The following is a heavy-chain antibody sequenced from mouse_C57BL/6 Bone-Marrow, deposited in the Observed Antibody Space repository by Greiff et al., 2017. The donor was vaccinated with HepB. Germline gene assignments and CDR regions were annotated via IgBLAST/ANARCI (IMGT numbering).Heavy chain of an antibody. J-gene: IGHJ4*01. CDR2: IRNKANGYTT. D-gene: IGHD4-1*01. V-gene: IGHV7-3*01. Sequence: EVKLMESGGGLVQPGGSLSLSCAASGFTFTDYYMSWVRQPPGKALEWLGFIRNKANGYTTEYSASVKGRFTISRDNSQSILYLQMNALRAEDSATYYCASQTGTGAMDYWGQGTSVTVSS. CDR3: ASQTGTGAMDY. CDR1: GFTFTDYY.